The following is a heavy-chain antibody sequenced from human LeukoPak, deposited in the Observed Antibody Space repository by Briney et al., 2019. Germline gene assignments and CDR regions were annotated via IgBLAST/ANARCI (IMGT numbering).Heavy chain of an antibody. CDR2: IYYSGST. V-gene: IGHV4-59*08. CDR3: ARHKDSSGWYGNYFDY. J-gene: IGHJ4*02. Sequence: SETLSLTCTVSGYSINSGYYWGWIRQPPGKGLEWIGYIYYSGSTNYNPSLKSRVTISVDTSKNQFSLKLSSVTAADTAVYYCARHKDSSGWYGNYFDYWGQGTLVTVSS. D-gene: IGHD6-19*01. CDR1: GYSINSGYY.